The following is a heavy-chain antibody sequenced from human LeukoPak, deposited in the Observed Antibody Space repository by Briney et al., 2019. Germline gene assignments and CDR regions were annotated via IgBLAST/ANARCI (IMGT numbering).Heavy chain of an antibody. Sequence: ASVKVSCKASGYTFTSYYMHWVRQAPGQGLEWVGIINPSGGSTSYAQKFQGRVTMTRDTSTSTVYMELSSLRPEDTAVYYCARVWFGEHSFDYWGQGTLVTVSS. V-gene: IGHV1-46*03. CDR1: GYTFTSYY. D-gene: IGHD3-10*01. CDR3: ARVWFGEHSFDY. J-gene: IGHJ4*02. CDR2: INPSGGST.